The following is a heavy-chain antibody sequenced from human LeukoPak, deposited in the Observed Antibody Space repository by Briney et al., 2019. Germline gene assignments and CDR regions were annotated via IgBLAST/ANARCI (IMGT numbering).Heavy chain of an antibody. J-gene: IGHJ4*02. V-gene: IGHV1-2*02. CDR2: INPNSGGT. CDR1: GYSFTGYY. CDR3: ARDGTSVMVDFDY. Sequence: ASVTVSCKASGYSFTGYYMYWVRQAPGQGLEWMGWINPNSGGTNYAQKFQGRVTMTRDTSISTAYMELSRLRSDDTAVYYCARDGTSVMVDFDYWGQGTLVTVSS. D-gene: IGHD5-18*01.